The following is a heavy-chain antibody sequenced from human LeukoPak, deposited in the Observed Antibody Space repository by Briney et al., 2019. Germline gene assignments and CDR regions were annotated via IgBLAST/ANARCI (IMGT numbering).Heavy chain of an antibody. Sequence: SETLSLTCAVYGGSFSGYYWSWIRQPPGKGLEWIAEINNSGSTNYNPSFKSRVIISVDTSKNQFSLKLSSVTAADTAVYYCARGAPYYDFWSGYYTTPGGGYMDVWGKGTTVTVSS. CDR2: INNSGST. J-gene: IGHJ6*03. CDR3: ARGAPYYDFWSGYYTTPGGGYMDV. V-gene: IGHV4-34*01. D-gene: IGHD3-3*01. CDR1: GGSFSGYY.